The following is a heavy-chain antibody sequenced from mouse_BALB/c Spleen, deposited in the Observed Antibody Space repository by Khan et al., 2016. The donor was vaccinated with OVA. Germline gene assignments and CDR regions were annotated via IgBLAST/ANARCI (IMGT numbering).Heavy chain of an antibody. J-gene: IGHJ4*01. D-gene: IGHD1-3*01. Sequence: VQLVESGPGLVKPSQSLSLTCTVTGYSITSDYAWNWIRQFPGNKLEWMGYISYSGSTNYNPALKSRISITRDTSKNQFFLQLNSVTTEDTATYACARVGSRYNYYFDYWGQGTSVTVSS. CDR3: ARVGSRYNYYFDY. CDR1: GYSITSDYA. V-gene: IGHV3-2*02. CDR2: ISYSGST.